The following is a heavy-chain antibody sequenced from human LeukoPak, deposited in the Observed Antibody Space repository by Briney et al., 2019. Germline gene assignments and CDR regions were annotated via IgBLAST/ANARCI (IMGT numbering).Heavy chain of an antibody. CDR1: GFTFSSYT. CDR2: ITSSSSYI. J-gene: IGHJ4*02. Sequence: GGSLRLSCAASGFTFSSYTMNRVRQAPGKGLEWVSSITSSSSYIYYADSVKGRFIISRDNAKNSLYLQMDSLRAEDTAVYYCARDGITMRILEYWGQGTLVTVSS. V-gene: IGHV3-21*01. CDR3: ARDGITMRILEY. D-gene: IGHD3-10*01.